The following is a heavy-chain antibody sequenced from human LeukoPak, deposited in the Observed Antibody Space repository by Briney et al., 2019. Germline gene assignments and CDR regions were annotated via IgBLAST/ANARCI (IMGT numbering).Heavy chain of an antibody. D-gene: IGHD3-9*01. CDR3: ARSPTANYDILTQNWFDP. Sequence: PSETLSLTCAVSGGSISSSNWWSWVRQPPGKGLEWIGEIYHSGSTNYNPSLKSRVTISVDKSKNQFFLKLSSVSAADPAVYYCARSPTANYDILTQNWFDPWGQGTLVTVSS. V-gene: IGHV4-4*02. CDR1: GGSISSSNW. CDR2: IYHSGST. J-gene: IGHJ5*02.